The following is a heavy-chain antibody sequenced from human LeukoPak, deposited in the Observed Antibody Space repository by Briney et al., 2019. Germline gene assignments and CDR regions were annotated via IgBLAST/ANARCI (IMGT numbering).Heavy chain of an antibody. D-gene: IGHD5-12*01. V-gene: IGHV4-59*01. CDR1: GGSISSYY. CDR2: IYYSGST. CDR3: ARARYDEYLYYYYGMDV. Sequence: SETLSLTCTVSGGSISSYYWSWIRQPPGKGLEWIGYIYYSGSTNYNPSLKSRVTISVDTSKNQFSLKLSSVTAADTAVYYCARARYDEYLYYYYGMDVWGQGTTVTVSS. J-gene: IGHJ6*02.